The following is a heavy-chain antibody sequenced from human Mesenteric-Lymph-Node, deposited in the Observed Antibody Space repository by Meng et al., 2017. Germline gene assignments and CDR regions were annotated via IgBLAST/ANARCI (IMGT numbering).Heavy chain of an antibody. J-gene: IGHJ4*02. Sequence: HLQLQESGPGLVKSSETLSLPCTVSGGSISSSSYYWGWIRQPPGKGLEWIGSIYYSGSTYYNPPLKSRVTISVDTSKNQFSLKLSSVTAADTAVYYCARIAVAGTFDYWGQGTLVTVSS. CDR1: GGSISSSSYY. V-gene: IGHV4-39*01. D-gene: IGHD6-19*01. CDR2: IYYSGST. CDR3: ARIAVAGTFDY.